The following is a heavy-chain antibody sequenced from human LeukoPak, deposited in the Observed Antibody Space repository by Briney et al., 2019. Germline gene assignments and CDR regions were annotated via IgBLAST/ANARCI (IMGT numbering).Heavy chain of an antibody. V-gene: IGHV1-2*02. CDR1: GYTFSYYY. CDR2: INPNNGGT. Sequence: ASVKVSCKASGYTFSYYYMYWVRQAPGQGLEWMGWINPNNGGTNYAQKFQGRVTMTRDTSISTAYMELTSLRSDDTAVYYCARAEMPVTTGELDLWGQGTLVTVSS. CDR3: ARAEMPVTTGELDL. D-gene: IGHD4-11*01. J-gene: IGHJ5*02.